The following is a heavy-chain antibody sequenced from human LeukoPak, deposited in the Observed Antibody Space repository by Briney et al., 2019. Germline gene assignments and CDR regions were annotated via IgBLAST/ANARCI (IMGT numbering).Heavy chain of an antibody. D-gene: IGHD3-10*01. Sequence: PSETLSLTCTVSGGSINSYYWSWLRQPPGKGLEWIGYIYYSGSTNYNPSLKSRVTISVDTSKNQFSLKLSSVTAADTAVYYCARTNYYGSGSSVDYWGQGTLVTVSS. CDR1: GGSINSYY. CDR3: ARTNYYGSGSSVDY. V-gene: IGHV4-59*12. CDR2: IYYSGST. J-gene: IGHJ4*02.